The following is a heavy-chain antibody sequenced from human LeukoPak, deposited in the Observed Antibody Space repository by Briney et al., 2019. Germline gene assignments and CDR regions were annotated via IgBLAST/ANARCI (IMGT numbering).Heavy chain of an antibody. Sequence: GGSLRLSCAASGFTFRTYSMNWVRQAPGKGLEWVSSISSTCTYIYYADSMKGRFIISRDNARNSLYLEMNSLRAEDTAVYYCARIIGISGTYPTDYWGQGTLVTVSS. CDR1: GFTFRTYS. D-gene: IGHD1-26*01. J-gene: IGHJ4*02. V-gene: IGHV3-21*06. CDR2: ISSTCTYI. CDR3: ARIIGISGTYPTDY.